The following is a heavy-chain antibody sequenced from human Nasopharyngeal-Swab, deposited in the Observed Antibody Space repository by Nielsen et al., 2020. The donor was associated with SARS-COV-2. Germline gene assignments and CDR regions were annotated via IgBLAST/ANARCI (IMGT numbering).Heavy chain of an antibody. J-gene: IGHJ4*02. Sequence: SETLSLTCAVYGGSFSGYYWSWIRQPPGKGLEWIGYIYYSGSTNYNPSLKSRVTISVDTSKNQFSLKLSSVTAADTAVYYCAREANPTLPGIAAAGTFDYWGQGTLVTVSS. D-gene: IGHD6-13*01. CDR3: AREANPTLPGIAAAGTFDY. V-gene: IGHV4-59*01. CDR2: IYYSGST. CDR1: GGSFSGYY.